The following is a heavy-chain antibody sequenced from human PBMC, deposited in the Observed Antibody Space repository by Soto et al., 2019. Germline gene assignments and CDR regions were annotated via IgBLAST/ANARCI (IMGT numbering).Heavy chain of an antibody. CDR1: GFTFTAYS. V-gene: IGHV3-48*02. Sequence: EVQLVESGGGLVQPGGSLRLSCAASGFTFTAYSMNWVRQAPGKGLEWVSYISSGSGSIYYADSVKGLFTISRDDAKNSLYLQMNSLRDEDTAVYYCARDFWDYWGQGTVVTVSS. D-gene: IGHD3-3*01. J-gene: IGHJ4*02. CDR3: ARDFWDY. CDR2: ISSGSGSI.